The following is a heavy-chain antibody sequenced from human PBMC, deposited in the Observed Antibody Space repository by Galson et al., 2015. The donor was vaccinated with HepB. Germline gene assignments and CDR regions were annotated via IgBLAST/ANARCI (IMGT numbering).Heavy chain of an antibody. D-gene: IGHD2-2*01. V-gene: IGHV1-2*02. J-gene: IGHJ6*03. CDR1: GYTFTGYY. Sequence: SVKVSCKASGYTFTGYYMHWVRQAPGQGLEWMGWINPNSGGTNYAQKFQGRVTMTRDTSISTAYMELSRLRSDDTAVYYCARDWTVVVPAASYYYYYMDVWGKGTTVTVSS. CDR2: INPNSGGT. CDR3: ARDWTVVVPAASYYYYYMDV.